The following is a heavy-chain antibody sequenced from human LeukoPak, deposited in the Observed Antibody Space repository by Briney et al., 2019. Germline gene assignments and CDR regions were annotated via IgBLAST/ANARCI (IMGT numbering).Heavy chain of an antibody. CDR2: INSDGSST. J-gene: IGHJ3*02. CDR1: GFTFSSYW. CDR3: ARDIKGQYQDAFDI. V-gene: IGHV3-74*01. Sequence: GGSLRLSCAASGFTFSSYWMHWVRQAPGKGLVWVSRINSDGSSTSYADSVKGRFTISRGNAKNSVYLQMNSLRAEDTAVYYCARDIKGQYQDAFDIWGQGTMVTVSS. D-gene: IGHD2-2*01.